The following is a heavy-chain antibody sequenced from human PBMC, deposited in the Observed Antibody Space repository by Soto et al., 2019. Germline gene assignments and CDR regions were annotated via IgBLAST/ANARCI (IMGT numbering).Heavy chain of an antibody. CDR2: IGTSSSYI. J-gene: IGHJ6*02. V-gene: IGHV3-21*01. D-gene: IGHD4-17*01. CDR1: GFTCSSYT. CDR3: ARNSVRDYLYYYYGMDV. Sequence: EVQLVESGGGLVKPGGSLRLSCAASGFTCSSYTMNWVRQAPGRGLEWVSSIGTSSSYIYYADSVKGRFTISRDNAKNSLFLQMNSLRADDTAVYYCARNSVRDYLYYYYGMDVWGQGTTVTVSS.